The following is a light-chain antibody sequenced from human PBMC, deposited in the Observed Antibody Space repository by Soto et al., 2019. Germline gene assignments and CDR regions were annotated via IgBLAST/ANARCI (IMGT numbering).Light chain of an antibody. J-gene: IGKJ4*01. Sequence: EIVLTQSPATLSLSPGERATLSCRASQSVSSYLAWYQQKPGQAPRLLIYDASNRATGIPARFSGSGSGTDLTLTISSLEPEDFEVYYCQQRSNWPPTFGGGTKVDNK. CDR2: DAS. CDR3: QQRSNWPPT. CDR1: QSVSSY. V-gene: IGKV3-11*01.